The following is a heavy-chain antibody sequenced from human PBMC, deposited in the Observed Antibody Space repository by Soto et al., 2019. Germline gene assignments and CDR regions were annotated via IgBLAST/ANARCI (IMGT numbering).Heavy chain of an antibody. V-gene: IGHV4-30-4*01. CDR3: ARGRYCLTGRCFPNWFDS. CDR2: IYKSATT. CDR1: GDSISNLDYF. J-gene: IGHJ5*01. Sequence: KTSETLSLTCSVSGDSISNLDYFWAWIRQPPGQALEYIGYIYKSATTYYNPSFESRVAISVDTSKSQFSLNVTPVTAADTAVYFCARGRYCLTGRCFPNWFDSWGQGAQVTVSS. D-gene: IGHD7-27*01.